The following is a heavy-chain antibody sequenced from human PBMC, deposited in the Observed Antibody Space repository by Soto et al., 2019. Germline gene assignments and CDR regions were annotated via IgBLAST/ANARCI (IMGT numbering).Heavy chain of an antibody. V-gene: IGHV1-46*01. Sequence: QVQLMQSGAEVKKPGASVKVSCKASGDTFTEYYIHWVRQAPGQGLEWMGTVNPSGGHTTYAQHFLGSVTMTRDTSTITLYMELTSLTSEDTAVYYCARGGHVVVVTAALDYWGQGTLVTVSS. CDR3: ARGGHVVVVTAALDY. D-gene: IGHD2-21*02. CDR2: VNPSGGHT. J-gene: IGHJ4*02. CDR1: GDTFTEYY.